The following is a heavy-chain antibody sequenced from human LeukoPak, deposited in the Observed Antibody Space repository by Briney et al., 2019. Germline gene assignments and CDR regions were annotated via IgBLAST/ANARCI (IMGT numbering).Heavy chain of an antibody. J-gene: IGHJ4*02. CDR1: GGTFSSYA. V-gene: IGHV1-69*13. D-gene: IGHD3-22*01. Sequence: ASVKVSCKASGGTFSSYAISWVRQAPGQGLEWMGGIIPIFGTANYAQKFQGRVTITADESTSTAYMELSSLRSEDTAVYYCASAVKYYYDSSGYYYGIDYWGQGTLVTVSS. CDR2: IIPIFGTA. CDR3: ASAVKYYYDSSGYYYGIDY.